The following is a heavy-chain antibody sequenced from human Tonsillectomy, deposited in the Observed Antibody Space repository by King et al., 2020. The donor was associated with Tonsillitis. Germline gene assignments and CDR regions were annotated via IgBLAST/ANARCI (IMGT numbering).Heavy chain of an antibody. Sequence: VQLVESGGGLVQPGGSLRLSCAASGFTVSGNYMGWVRQPPGKGLEWVSVISRSTYTHYADSVKGRFTISADRSRNTLYLQMNSLRAEDTAVYYCTRDHHPASYYYMEVWGKGTTVTVSS. CDR3: TRDHHPASYYYMEV. V-gene: IGHV3-66*01. J-gene: IGHJ6*03. CDR2: ISRSTYT. CDR1: GFTVSGNY.